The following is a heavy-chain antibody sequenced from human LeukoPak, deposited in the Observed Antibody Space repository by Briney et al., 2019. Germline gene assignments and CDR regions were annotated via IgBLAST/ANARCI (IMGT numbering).Heavy chain of an antibody. Sequence: SVKVSCKASGGTFSSYAISWVRQAPGQGLEWMGGIIPIFGTANYAQKFQGRVTMTRDTSTSTVYMELSSLRSEDTAVYYCASAAYSGYDWDYWGQGTLVTVSS. V-gene: IGHV1-69*05. J-gene: IGHJ4*02. CDR3: ASAAYSGYDWDY. CDR2: IIPIFGTA. D-gene: IGHD5-12*01. CDR1: GGTFSSYA.